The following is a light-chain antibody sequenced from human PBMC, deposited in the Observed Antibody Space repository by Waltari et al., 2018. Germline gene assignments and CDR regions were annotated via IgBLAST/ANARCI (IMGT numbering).Light chain of an antibody. Sequence: SALTQPRPVSGSPGQSVTISCTGTTNDLGSYNYVPWYQQPPGKAPKLIILDVTKRPSGVPDRLSGSKSGNTASLTISGLRAEDEAEYYCCSYAGSYTWVFGGGTKLTVV. CDR2: DVT. CDR1: TNDLGSYNY. V-gene: IGLV2-11*01. J-gene: IGLJ3*02. CDR3: CSYAGSYTWV.